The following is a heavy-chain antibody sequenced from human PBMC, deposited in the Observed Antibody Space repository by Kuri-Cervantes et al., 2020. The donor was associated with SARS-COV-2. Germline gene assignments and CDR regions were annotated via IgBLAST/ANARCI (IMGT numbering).Heavy chain of an antibody. J-gene: IGHJ4*02. D-gene: IGHD2/OR15-2a*01. CDR3: AREGGDGYTTFSAFNY. Sequence: GGSLRLSCAASGFTFSSYSMNWVRQAPGKGLEWVSSIGSSSSYIYYADSVKGRFTISRDNSRNTLYLQMSRLRPEDTAVYYCAREGGDGYTTFSAFNYWGQGTLVTVSS. CDR1: GFTFSSYS. CDR2: IGSSSSYI. V-gene: IGHV3-21*01.